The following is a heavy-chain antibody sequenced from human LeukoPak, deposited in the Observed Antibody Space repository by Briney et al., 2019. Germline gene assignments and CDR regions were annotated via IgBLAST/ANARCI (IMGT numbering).Heavy chain of an antibody. Sequence: GGSLRLSCAASRFTVSSNYMSWVRQAPGKGLEWVSVIYRGGSTYYADSVKGRFTISRDNSKNTLYLQMNSLRAGDTAVYYCARIMSGIFGVVNNWGQGTLVTVSS. V-gene: IGHV3-53*01. J-gene: IGHJ4*02. CDR2: IYRGGST. CDR3: ARIMSGIFGVVNN. CDR1: RFTVSSNY. D-gene: IGHD3-3*01.